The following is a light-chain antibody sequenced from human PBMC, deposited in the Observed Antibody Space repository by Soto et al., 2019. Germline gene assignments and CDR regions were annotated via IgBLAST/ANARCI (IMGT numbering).Light chain of an antibody. CDR3: TSYTNSSFV. V-gene: IGLV2-14*01. J-gene: IGLJ2*01. CDR1: SSDINDYNY. Sequence: QSALTQPASVSGSPGQSITISCTGTSSDINDYNYVSWYQQRPGKAPKLMIYGVSNRPSGVSNRFSGSSSGNTASLTISGLQAEDEADYYCTSYTNSSFVFGGGTKLTVL. CDR2: GVS.